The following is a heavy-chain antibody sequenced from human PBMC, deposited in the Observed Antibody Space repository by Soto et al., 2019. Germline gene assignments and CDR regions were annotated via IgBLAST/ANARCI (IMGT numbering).Heavy chain of an antibody. CDR3: ARARIDY. CDR2: ISPEGSEK. J-gene: IGHJ4*02. Sequence: EVQLVESGGGLVQPGGSLRLSCAVSGFIFSDYWMTWVRQAPGKGLEWVATISPEGSEKYYVDSLKGRFTISRDNAKNSLYLQMISLRAEDTDLYYSARARIDYCGRVTLITISS. V-gene: IGHV3-7*03. CDR1: GFIFSDYW.